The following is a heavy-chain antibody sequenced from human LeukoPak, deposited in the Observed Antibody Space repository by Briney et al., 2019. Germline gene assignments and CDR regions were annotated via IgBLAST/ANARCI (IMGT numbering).Heavy chain of an antibody. V-gene: IGHV3-74*01. CDR2: INPDGGST. Sequence: GGSLRLSCAASGFTFSSYWMHWVRQAPGKGLVWVSRINPDGGSTNYADSVKGRFTISRDNAKNTLYLQMNSLGAEDTAVHYCALAAVGTCCDSWGQGTLVTVSS. D-gene: IGHD6-13*01. CDR1: GFTFSSYW. CDR3: ALAAVGTCCDS. J-gene: IGHJ4*02.